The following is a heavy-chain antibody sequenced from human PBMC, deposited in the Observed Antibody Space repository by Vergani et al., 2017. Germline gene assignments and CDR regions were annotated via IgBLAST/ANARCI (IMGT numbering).Heavy chain of an antibody. CDR1: GFTFNQYG. CDR3: AKGRNGDFGDYYYYMDV. D-gene: IGHD3-10*01. V-gene: IGHV3-33*06. Sequence: QVQLVESGGGVVQPGRSLRLSCAASGFTFNQYGMHWVRQAPGKGLEWVAVTWYDGNNKQYADSVKGRFTISRDNSKNTLYLQMNSLRAEDTAVYYCAKGRNGDFGDYYYYMDVWGKGTTVTVSS. J-gene: IGHJ6*03. CDR2: TWYDGNNK.